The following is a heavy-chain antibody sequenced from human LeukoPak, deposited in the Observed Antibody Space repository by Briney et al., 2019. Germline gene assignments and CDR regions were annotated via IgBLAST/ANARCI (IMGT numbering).Heavy chain of an antibody. CDR1: GGTFSSYA. CDR2: IIPIFGTA. J-gene: IGHJ6*02. Sequence: GASVKVSCKASGGTFSSYAISWVRQAPGQGLEWMGGIIPIFGTANYAQKFQGRVTITADESTSTAYMELSSLRSEDTAVYYCARQNCSSTSCYTLDYYYYYGMDVWGQGTTVTVSS. CDR3: ARQNCSSTSCYTLDYYYYYGMDV. D-gene: IGHD2-2*02. V-gene: IGHV1-69*13.